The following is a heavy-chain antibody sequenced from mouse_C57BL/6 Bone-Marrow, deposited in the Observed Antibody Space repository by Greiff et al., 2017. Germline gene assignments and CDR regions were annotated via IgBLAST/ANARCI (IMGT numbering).Heavy chain of an antibody. CDR3: RRHYYCGSSWYFDV. D-gene: IGHD1-1*01. CDR2: IYPGNSDT. CDR1: GYPFTSYW. Sequence: VQLKESGTVLARPGASVKMSCKTSGYPFTSYWMHWVKQRPGQGLEWIGAIYPGNSDTSYKQKFKGKAKLTAVTSASTAYMALSRLTNEDSAVYDCRRHYYCGSSWYFDVWGTGNTVTVSS. V-gene: IGHV1-5*01. J-gene: IGHJ1*03.